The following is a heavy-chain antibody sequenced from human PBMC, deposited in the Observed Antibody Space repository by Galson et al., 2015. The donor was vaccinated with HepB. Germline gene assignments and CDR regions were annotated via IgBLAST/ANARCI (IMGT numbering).Heavy chain of an antibody. J-gene: IGHJ5*02. D-gene: IGHD3-9*01. CDR1: GFPFNHNG. V-gene: IGHV3-30*18. Sequence: SLRLSCAASGFPFNHNGMHWVRQAPGKGLEWVAVISHDGDFIRYADSVRARFTISRDNSKNTLYLQMNSLRTADTAVYYCVKGCDPTCHTIVLDPWGQGTLVTVSS. CDR2: ISHDGDFI. CDR3: VKGCDPTCHTIVLDP.